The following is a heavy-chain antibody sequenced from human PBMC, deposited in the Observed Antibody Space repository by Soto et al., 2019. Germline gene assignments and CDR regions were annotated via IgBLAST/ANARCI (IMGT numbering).Heavy chain of an antibody. CDR2: IGTAGDT. Sequence: PGGSLRLSCAASGFTFSSYDMHWVRQATGKGLEWVSAIGTAGDTYYPGSVKGRFTISRENAKNSLYLQMNSLRAGDTAVYYCARGGSAYYYYGMDVWGQGTTVTAP. CDR3: ARGGSAYYYYGMDV. J-gene: IGHJ6*02. CDR1: GFTFSSYD. V-gene: IGHV3-13*01. D-gene: IGHD3-10*01.